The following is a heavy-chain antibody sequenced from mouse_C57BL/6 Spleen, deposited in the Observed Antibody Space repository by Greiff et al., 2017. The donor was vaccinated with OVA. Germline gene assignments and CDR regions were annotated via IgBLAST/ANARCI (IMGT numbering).Heavy chain of an antibody. J-gene: IGHJ2*01. CDR2: IHPNSGST. CDR1: GYTFTSYW. Sequence: QVQLQQPGAELVKPGASVKLSCKASGYTFTSYWMHWVKQRPGQGLEWIGMIHPNSGSTNYNEKFKSKATLTVDKSSSTASMQLSSLTSEASAVYYCARAGDGYPDYWGQGTTLTVSA. D-gene: IGHD2-3*01. CDR3: ARAGDGYPDY. V-gene: IGHV1-64*01.